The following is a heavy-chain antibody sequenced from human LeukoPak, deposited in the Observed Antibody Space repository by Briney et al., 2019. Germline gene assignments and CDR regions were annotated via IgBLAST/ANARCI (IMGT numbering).Heavy chain of an antibody. J-gene: IGHJ4*02. D-gene: IGHD3-16*01. V-gene: IGHV1-2*02. CDR2: INPNSVGT. CDR1: GYTFTGSY. Sequence: APVKLCCSASGYTFTGSYMHCVRQSPGQRLEWMGWINPNSVGTNYTQKFPGRVTMTRDTSISTAYMELSRLRSDDTTVYYCARPTKRYGEQHFDYWGQGTLVTVSS. CDR3: ARPTKRYGEQHFDY.